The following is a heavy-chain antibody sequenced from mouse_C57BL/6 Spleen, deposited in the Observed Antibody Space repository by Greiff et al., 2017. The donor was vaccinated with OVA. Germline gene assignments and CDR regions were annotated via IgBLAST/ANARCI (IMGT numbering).Heavy chain of an antibody. D-gene: IGHD2-4*01. CDR1: GYTFTSYG. CDR3: ARDYDYDPYFDV. V-gene: IGHV1-81*01. Sequence: VQGVESGAELARPGASVKLSCKASGYTFTSYGISWVKQRTGQGLEWIGEIYPRSGNTYYNEKFKGKATLTADKSSSTAYMELRSLTSEDSAVYFCARDYDYDPYFDVWGTGTTVTVSS. J-gene: IGHJ1*03. CDR2: IYPRSGNT.